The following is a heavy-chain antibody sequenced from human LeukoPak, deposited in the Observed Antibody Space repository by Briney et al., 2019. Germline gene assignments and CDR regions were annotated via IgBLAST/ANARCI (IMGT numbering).Heavy chain of an antibody. D-gene: IGHD6-6*01. Sequence: SETLSLTCSVSGDSISIYYWSWIRQPPGKGLEWIGYIYNSGSTNYNPSLKSRVTISIDTSKNQFSLILSSVTAADTAVYYCAKRIQYSSPDSYFDFWGQGTLVTVSS. V-gene: IGHV4-59*08. CDR3: AKRIQYSSPDSYFDF. J-gene: IGHJ4*02. CDR1: GDSISIYY. CDR2: IYNSGST.